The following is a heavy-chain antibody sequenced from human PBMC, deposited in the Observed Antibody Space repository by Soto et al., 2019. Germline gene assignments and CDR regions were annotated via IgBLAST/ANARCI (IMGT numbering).Heavy chain of an antibody. J-gene: IGHJ4*02. V-gene: IGHV1-69*12. Sequence: QVQLVQSEAEVKKPGSSVKVSCKASGGTFSSYAISWVRQAPGQGLEWMGGIIPIFGTANYAQKFQGRVTITADASTSTAYMELSSLSSEDTAVYYCARVRVRFLEWLGSEGWGQGTLVTVSS. CDR3: ARVRVRFLEWLGSEG. D-gene: IGHD3-3*01. CDR1: GGTFSSYA. CDR2: IIPIFGTA.